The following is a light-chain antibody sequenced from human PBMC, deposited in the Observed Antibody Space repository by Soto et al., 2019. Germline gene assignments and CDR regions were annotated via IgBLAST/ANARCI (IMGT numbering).Light chain of an antibody. CDR2: SAS. V-gene: IGKV1-27*01. Sequence: DIQMTQSPSSLSASVGDKVTITCRASQGISNYLAWYQQKPGKVPTLLIYSASTLQSGVPSRFSGSGSGTAFTLTISSLQPEDVATYYCQRYDSAPWTFGQGNKVEIK. CDR1: QGISNY. CDR3: QRYDSAPWT. J-gene: IGKJ1*01.